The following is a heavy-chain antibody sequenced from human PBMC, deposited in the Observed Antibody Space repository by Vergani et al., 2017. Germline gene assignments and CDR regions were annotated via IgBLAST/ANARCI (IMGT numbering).Heavy chain of an antibody. Sequence: QVQLVQSGAEVKKPGASVKVSCKASGYTFTSYAMHWVRQAPGQRLEWMGWINAGNGNTKYSQKFQGRVTITRDTSASTAYMELSSLRSEDTAVYYCASNSDYYGSGSYYNMGYYYYYGMDVWGQGTTVTVSS. J-gene: IGHJ6*02. D-gene: IGHD3-10*01. V-gene: IGHV1-3*01. CDR2: INAGNGNT. CDR3: ASNSDYYGSGSYYNMGYYYYYGMDV. CDR1: GYTFTSYA.